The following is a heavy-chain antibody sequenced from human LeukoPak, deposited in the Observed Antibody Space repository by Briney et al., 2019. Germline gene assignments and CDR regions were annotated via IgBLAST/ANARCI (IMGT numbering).Heavy chain of an antibody. Sequence: SVRVSCKASGGTFSSYAISWVRQAPGQGLEWMGRIIPIFGIANYAQKFQGRVTITADKSTSTAYMELSSLRSEDTAVYYCARDTDDSSGYYGNFDYWGQGTLVTVSS. D-gene: IGHD3-22*01. CDR2: IIPIFGIA. V-gene: IGHV1-69*04. CDR3: ARDTDDSSGYYGNFDY. CDR1: GGTFSSYA. J-gene: IGHJ4*02.